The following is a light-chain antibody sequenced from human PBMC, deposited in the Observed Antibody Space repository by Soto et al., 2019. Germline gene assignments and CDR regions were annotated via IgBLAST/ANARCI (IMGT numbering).Light chain of an antibody. CDR3: QQYNNWPPEIT. CDR1: QSVISN. V-gene: IGKV3D-15*01. CDR2: GAS. Sequence: EIVMTQSPATLSVSPGERATLSCRAIQSVISNLALYQQKPGQAPRLLIYGASTRATGIPARFSGSGSGTEFTLTISSLQSEDFAVYYCQQYNNWPPEITFGGGTKVDIK. J-gene: IGKJ4*01.